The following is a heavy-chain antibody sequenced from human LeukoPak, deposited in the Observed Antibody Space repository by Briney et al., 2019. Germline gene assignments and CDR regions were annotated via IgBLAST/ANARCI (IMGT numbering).Heavy chain of an antibody. J-gene: IGHJ4*02. Sequence: SQTLSLACAISGDSVSSNRASWNWIRQSPSRGLEWLGRTYHRSKWYNEYAVSVRSRITINSDTSKNQFSLQLNSVSPEDTAVYFCAAGHNFDHWGQGTLVTVPS. V-gene: IGHV6-1*01. CDR3: AAGHNFDH. CDR2: TYHRSKWYN. D-gene: IGHD6-19*01. CDR1: GDSVSSNRAS.